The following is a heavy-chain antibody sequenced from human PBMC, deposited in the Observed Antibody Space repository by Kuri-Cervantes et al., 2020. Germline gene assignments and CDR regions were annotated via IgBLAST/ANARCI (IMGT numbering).Heavy chain of an antibody. Sequence: ASVKVSCKASGYTFTSYGISWVRQAPGQGLEWMGWISAYNGNTNYAQKLQGRVTMTTDTSTSIAYMELRSLRSDDTAVYYCARGHLGHLYYYYGMDVWGQGTTVTVSS. D-gene: IGHD3-16*01. CDR3: ARGHLGHLYYYYGMDV. CDR2: ISAYNGNT. J-gene: IGHJ6*02. V-gene: IGHV1-18*01. CDR1: GYTFTSYG.